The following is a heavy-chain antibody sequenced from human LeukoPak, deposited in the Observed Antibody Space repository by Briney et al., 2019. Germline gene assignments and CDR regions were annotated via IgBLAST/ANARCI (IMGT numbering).Heavy chain of an antibody. Sequence: PGGSLRLSCAASGFTFSSYDMHWVRQATGKGLEWVSAIGTAGDTYYPGSVKGRFTISRENAKNSLYLQMNSLRAGDTAVYYCARGGTTYYHESSVYSARWGQGNLVTVSS. J-gene: IGHJ4*02. V-gene: IGHV3-13*01. CDR3: ARGGTTYYHESSVYSAR. D-gene: IGHD3-22*01. CDR2: IGTAGDT. CDR1: GFTFSSYD.